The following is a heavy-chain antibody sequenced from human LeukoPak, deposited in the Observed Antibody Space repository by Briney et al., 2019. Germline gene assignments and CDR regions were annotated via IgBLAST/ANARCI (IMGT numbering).Heavy chain of an antibody. CDR1: GFTFSSYG. J-gene: IGHJ6*02. Sequence: GGSLRLSCAASGFTFSSYGMHWVRQAPGKGLEWVAVISYDGSNKYYADSVKGRFTISRDNSKNTLYLQMNSLRAEDTAVYYCAKDRAYYYGSGSEFSYYYYGMDVWGQGTTVTVSS. D-gene: IGHD3-10*01. CDR3: AKDRAYYYGSGSEFSYYYYGMDV. V-gene: IGHV3-30*18. CDR2: ISYDGSNK.